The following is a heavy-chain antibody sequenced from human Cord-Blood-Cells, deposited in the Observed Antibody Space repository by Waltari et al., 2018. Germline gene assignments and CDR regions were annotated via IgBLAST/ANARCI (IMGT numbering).Heavy chain of an antibody. J-gene: IGHJ4*02. CDR1: GGSFSCYF. D-gene: IGHD2-21*01. CDR2: INHSGST. V-gene: IGHV4-34*01. Sequence: QVQLQQWGAGLLKPSETLSLTCAVYGGSFSCYFWDWIRQPPGKGLEEIGEINHSGSTNYNPSLKRRVTISVDTSKNQFSLKLSSVTAADTAVYYCARGLSSIGNDYWGQGTLVTVSS. CDR3: ARGLSSIGNDY.